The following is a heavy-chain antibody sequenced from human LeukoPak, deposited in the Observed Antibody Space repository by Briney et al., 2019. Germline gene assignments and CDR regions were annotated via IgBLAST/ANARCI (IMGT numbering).Heavy chain of an antibody. D-gene: IGHD6-19*01. Sequence: GGSLRLSCAAPGFTFSSYWMSWVRQAPGKGLEWVAVISYDGSNKYYADSVKGRFTISRDNSKNTLYLQMNSLRAEDTAVYYCANGASSGWYYFDYWGQGTLVTVSS. CDR2: ISYDGSNK. CDR3: ANGASSGWYYFDY. CDR1: GFTFSSYW. J-gene: IGHJ4*02. V-gene: IGHV3-30*18.